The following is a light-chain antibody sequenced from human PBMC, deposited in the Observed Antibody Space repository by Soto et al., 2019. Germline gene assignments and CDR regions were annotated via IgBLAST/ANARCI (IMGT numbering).Light chain of an antibody. CDR3: QQYGSSPWT. Sequence: DIVLTQSPGTLSLSPGERATLSCRASQSVSSSYLAWYQQKPGQAPRLLIYAASSRATGIPDRFSGGGSGTDFTLTISSLEPEDFAVYYCQQYGSSPWTFGQGTKVDI. V-gene: IGKV3-20*01. CDR1: QSVSSSY. J-gene: IGKJ1*01. CDR2: AAS.